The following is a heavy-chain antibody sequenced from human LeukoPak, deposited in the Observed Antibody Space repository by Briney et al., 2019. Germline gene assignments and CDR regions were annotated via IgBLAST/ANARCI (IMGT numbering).Heavy chain of an antibody. CDR2: IYPGDSDT. D-gene: IGHD1-14*01. Sequence: GESLKTSCKNSGYSFTSYWIGWVRQMPGKGLEWMGIIYPGDSDTRYSPSFQGQVTISADKSISTAYLQWSSLKASDTATYYCARLRRTIVFDHWGQGTLVTVSS. CDR1: GYSFTSYW. CDR3: ARLRRTIVFDH. V-gene: IGHV5-51*01. J-gene: IGHJ4*02.